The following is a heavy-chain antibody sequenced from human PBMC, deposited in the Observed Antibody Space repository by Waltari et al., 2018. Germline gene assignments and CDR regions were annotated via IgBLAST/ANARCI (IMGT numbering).Heavy chain of an antibody. CDR1: EFIFSGYT. Sequence: EVHLVESGGGLVKPGGSLRLSCSATEFIFSGYTVAWVRQAPGKGLGWVSSSISTADYIYYADSGRGRFTISRDNTRNSLFLQMNSLGAHDSAVYFCASGSGHCSGGRCYAYWGQGTLVTVSS. J-gene: IGHJ4*02. CDR3: ASGSGHCSGGRCYAY. D-gene: IGHD2-15*01. CDR2: SISTADYI. V-gene: IGHV3-21*01.